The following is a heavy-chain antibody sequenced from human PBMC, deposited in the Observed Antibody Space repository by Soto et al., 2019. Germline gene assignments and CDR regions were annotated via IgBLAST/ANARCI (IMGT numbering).Heavy chain of an antibody. V-gene: IGHV3-30*18. CDR1: GFTFSSYG. Sequence: SLRLSCAASGFTFSSYGMHWVRQAPGKGLEWVAVISYDGSNKYYADSVKGRFTISRDNSKNTLYLQMNSLRAEDTAVYYCAKDLYSWQLVAYYFDYWGQGTLVTVSS. D-gene: IGHD6-13*01. J-gene: IGHJ4*02. CDR2: ISYDGSNK. CDR3: AKDLYSWQLVAYYFDY.